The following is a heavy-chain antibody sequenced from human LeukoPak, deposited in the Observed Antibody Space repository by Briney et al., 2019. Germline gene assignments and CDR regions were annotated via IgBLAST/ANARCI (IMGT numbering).Heavy chain of an antibody. CDR2: MDTGWKT. Sequence: SETLSLTCTVSSDSISGYSWNWIRQPAGKGLEWIGRMDTGWKTNFIPSLKSRLTMSADTSKNQLSLKLTSVTAADTAVYYCAKERRHFYRESTGFYPTGFYVDNWGRGILVTVSS. V-gene: IGHV4-4*07. CDR1: SDSISGYS. D-gene: IGHD3-9*01. J-gene: IGHJ4*02. CDR3: AKERRHFYRESTGFYPTGFYVDN.